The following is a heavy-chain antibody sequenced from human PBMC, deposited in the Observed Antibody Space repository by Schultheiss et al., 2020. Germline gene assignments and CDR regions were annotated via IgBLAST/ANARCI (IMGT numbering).Heavy chain of an antibody. D-gene: IGHD6-13*01. CDR3: ARGFRAAAGTLDV. CDR2: ISSSSSTI. CDR1: GFTLSSYS. J-gene: IGHJ6*02. V-gene: IGHV3-48*01. Sequence: GGSLRLSCAASGFTLSSYSMNWVRQAPGKGLEWFSYISSSSSTIYYADSVKGRFTISRDNAKNSVYLQMKSLTAEDTAAYYCARGFRAAAGTLDVWGQGTTVTLSS.